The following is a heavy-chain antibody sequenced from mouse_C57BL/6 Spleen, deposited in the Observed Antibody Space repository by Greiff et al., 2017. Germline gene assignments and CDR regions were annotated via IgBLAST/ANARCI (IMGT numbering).Heavy chain of an antibody. J-gene: IGHJ2*01. V-gene: IGHV1-80*01. D-gene: IGHD1-1*01. Sequence: VQLQQSGAELVKPGASVKISCKASGYAFSSYWMNWVKQRPGKGLEWIGQIYPGDGDTNYNGKFKGKATLTADKSSSTAYMQLSSLTSEDAAVYFCAREGDITTVVAPGYWGQGTTLTVSS. CDR1: GYAFSSYW. CDR3: AREGDITTVVAPGY. CDR2: IYPGDGDT.